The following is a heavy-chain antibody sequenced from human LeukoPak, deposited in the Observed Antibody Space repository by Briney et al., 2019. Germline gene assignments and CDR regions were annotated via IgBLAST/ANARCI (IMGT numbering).Heavy chain of an antibody. J-gene: IGHJ4*02. CDR1: GFTFSSYG. D-gene: IGHD5-24*01. CDR2: ISYDGSNK. Sequence: GRSLRLSCAASGFTFSSYGMHWVRQAPGKGLEWVAVISYDGSNKYYADSVKGRFTISRDNAKSSLYLQMNSLRAEDTAVYYCAREMANYWGQGTLVTVSS. CDR3: AREMANY. V-gene: IGHV3-30*03.